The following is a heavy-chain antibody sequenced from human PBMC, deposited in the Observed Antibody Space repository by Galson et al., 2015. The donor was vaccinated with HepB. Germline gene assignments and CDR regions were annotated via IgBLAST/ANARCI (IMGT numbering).Heavy chain of an antibody. CDR2: ISGYNGNT. J-gene: IGHJ2*01. V-gene: IGHV1-18*04. CDR1: GYTFTDNG. D-gene: IGHD2-2*01. CDR3: ARVGCSSTNCPHWYFVL. Sequence: SVKVSCKASGYTFTDNGISWVRQAPGQGLEWMGWISGYNGNTKYAQKVQGRVTMTTDTSTSTAYMELRSLRSDDTAVYYCARVGCSSTNCPHWYFVLWGRGTLVTVSS.